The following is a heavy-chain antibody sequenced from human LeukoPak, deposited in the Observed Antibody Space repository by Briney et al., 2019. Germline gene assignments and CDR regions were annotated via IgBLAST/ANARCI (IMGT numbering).Heavy chain of an antibody. Sequence: SETLSLTCAVSGGSISSGWWWSWVRQSPGKGLEWIAEIHHSGTTHYNPSLKSRLSILVDKSKNQFSLKLTSMAAADTAMYYCARDVVAAAGTWDYWGQGTLVTVSS. V-gene: IGHV4-4*02. D-gene: IGHD6-13*01. CDR2: IHHSGTT. CDR1: GGSISSGWW. J-gene: IGHJ4*02. CDR3: ARDVVAAAGTWDY.